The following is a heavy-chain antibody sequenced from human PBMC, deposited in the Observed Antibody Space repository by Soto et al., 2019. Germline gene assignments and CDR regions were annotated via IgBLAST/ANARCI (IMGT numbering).Heavy chain of an antibody. J-gene: IGHJ6*02. V-gene: IGHV4-4*02. CDR2: IYHSGST. CDR3: ARDTRGYSYGYPGYYYYGMDV. CDR1: GGSISSSNW. Sequence: QVQLQESGPGLVKPSGTLSLTCAVSGGSISSSNWWSWVRQPPGKGLEWIGEIYHSGSTNYNSSLKSRVTISVDKSKNQFSLKLSSVTAADTAVYYCARDTRGYSYGYPGYYYYGMDVWGQGTTVTVSS. D-gene: IGHD5-18*01.